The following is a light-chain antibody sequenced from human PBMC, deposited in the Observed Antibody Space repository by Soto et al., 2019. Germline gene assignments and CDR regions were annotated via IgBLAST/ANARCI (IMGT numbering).Light chain of an antibody. J-gene: IGKJ4*01. CDR2: DVS. Sequence: EIVLTQSPATLSLSPGERATLSCRASQSIGTSLGWYQQKPGQAPRLLIYDVSNRATGIPARFSGSGSGTAFTLTISSLEPEDFAVYYCQQRSNWPPLTFGGGTKVEIK. CDR1: QSIGTS. CDR3: QQRSNWPPLT. V-gene: IGKV3-11*01.